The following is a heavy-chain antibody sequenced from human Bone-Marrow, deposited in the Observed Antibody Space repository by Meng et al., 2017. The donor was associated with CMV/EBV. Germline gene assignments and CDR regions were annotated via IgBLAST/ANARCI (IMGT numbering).Heavy chain of an antibody. J-gene: IGHJ4*02. V-gene: IGHV3-20*04. CDR1: GFTFDDYG. Sequence: GESLKISCAASGFTFDDYGMNWVRQVPGKGLEWVSGINWNGISTDYADSMKGRFTISRDNAKNSLYLQMNSLRAEDTAVYYCRVGDGDYFDYWGQGTLVTVSS. D-gene: IGHD3-16*01. CDR2: INWNGIST. CDR3: RVGDGDYFDY.